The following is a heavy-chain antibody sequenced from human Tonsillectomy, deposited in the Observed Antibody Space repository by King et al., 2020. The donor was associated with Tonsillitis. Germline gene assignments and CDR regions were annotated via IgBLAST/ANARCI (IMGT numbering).Heavy chain of an antibody. CDR2: IYPSDSDT. CDR3: ARSLTIFGTADC. J-gene: IGHJ4*02. V-gene: IGHV5-51*01. Sequence: VQLVESGAEVKKPGESLKISCSGSGYSFGNYWIAWVRQMPGKGLEWMGIIYPSDSDTTYSPSFQGQVIISADKSSNTAYLQWSRLQASDTAVYYCARSLTIFGTADCWGQGTVVTVSS. CDR1: GYSFGNYW. D-gene: IGHD3-3*01.